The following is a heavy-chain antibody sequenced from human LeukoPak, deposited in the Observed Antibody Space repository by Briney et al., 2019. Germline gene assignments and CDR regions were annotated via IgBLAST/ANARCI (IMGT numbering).Heavy chain of an antibody. CDR1: GGSISSSNW. D-gene: IGHD3-10*01. J-gene: IGHJ4*02. V-gene: IGHV4-4*02. CDR3: ARGGRYYGSGSPFDY. Sequence: QLQLQESGSGLEKPSQTLSLTCAVSGGSISSSNWWSWVRQPPGKGLEWIGEIYHSGSTNYNPSLKSRVTISIDKSKNQFSLKLSSVTAADTAVYYCARGGRYYGSGSPFDYWGQGTLVTVSS. CDR2: IYHSGST.